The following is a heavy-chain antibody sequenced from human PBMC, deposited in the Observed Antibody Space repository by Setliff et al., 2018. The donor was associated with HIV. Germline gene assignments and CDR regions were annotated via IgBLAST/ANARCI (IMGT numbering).Heavy chain of an antibody. CDR2: INTHNGNT. CDR3: AREMFMYTSSEGFPFDF. CDR1: GYTFTKYG. J-gene: IGHJ4*02. D-gene: IGHD6-6*01. Sequence: GASVKVSCKASGYTFTKYGLSWVRQAPGQGLEWMGWINTHNGNTNSAQKFQGRVTMTTDTSTSTAYMELRNLRSDDTAVYYCAREMFMYTSSEGFPFDFWGQGTLVTVSS. V-gene: IGHV1-18*01.